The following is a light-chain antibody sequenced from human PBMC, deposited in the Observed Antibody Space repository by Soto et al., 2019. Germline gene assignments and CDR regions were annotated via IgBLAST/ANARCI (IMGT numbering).Light chain of an antibody. CDR1: QSVGSN. Sequence: EIVMTQSPATLSVSPGERATLSCRASQSVGSNLAWYQQIPGQAPRLLIYGASTRATGIPARFSGSGSGTDFTLTISSLQSEDFAVYYCQQYNNWPWTFGQGAKVEIE. CDR3: QQYNNWPWT. J-gene: IGKJ1*01. CDR2: GAS. V-gene: IGKV3-15*01.